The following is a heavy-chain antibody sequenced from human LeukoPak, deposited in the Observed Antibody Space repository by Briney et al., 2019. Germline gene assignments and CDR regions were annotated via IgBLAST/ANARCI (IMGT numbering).Heavy chain of an antibody. CDR1: RFTFSTYG. CDR2: ISGSGNRA. J-gene: IGHJ4*02. D-gene: IGHD3-22*01. V-gene: IGHV3-23*01. CDR3: AKDADISVELVVITSFDS. Sequence: GGTLRLSCAASRFTFSTYGMNWVRQTPGKGLEWVSAISGSGNRAYHADSVKGRFTISRDNSKNMLYLQMNSLRAEDTALYYCAKDADISVELVVITSFDSWGQGTLVTVSS.